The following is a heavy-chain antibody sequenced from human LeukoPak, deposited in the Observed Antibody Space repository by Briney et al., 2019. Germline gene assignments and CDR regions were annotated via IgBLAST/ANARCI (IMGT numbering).Heavy chain of an antibody. J-gene: IGHJ5*01. CDR3: ASGSHNWFDS. CDR2: VNHRGAT. CDR1: GGSTDSYY. V-gene: IGHV4-59*01. Sequence: SETLSLTCTVSGGSTDSYYWNWIRQSPGKGLEWIAYVNHRGATNYNPSLKSRVTISADTPKNQFSLRLNYVTSADTALYYCASGSHNWFDSWGQGTQVTVSS.